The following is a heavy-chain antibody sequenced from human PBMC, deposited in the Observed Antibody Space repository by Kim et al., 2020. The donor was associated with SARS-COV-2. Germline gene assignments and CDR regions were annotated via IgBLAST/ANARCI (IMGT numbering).Heavy chain of an antibody. J-gene: IGHJ4*02. Sequence: GGSLRLSCAASGFTFSDYWMHWVRQAPGKGLEWVSRISRNSGSISYADSVKGRFTISRDNAKNSLYLQMNSLRAEDTALYYCANGSDWWSYYRFDYWGQGTLVTVSS. CDR1: GFTFSDYW. CDR3: ANGSDWWSYYRFDY. V-gene: IGHV3-74*01. CDR2: ISRNSGSI. D-gene: IGHD3-16*01.